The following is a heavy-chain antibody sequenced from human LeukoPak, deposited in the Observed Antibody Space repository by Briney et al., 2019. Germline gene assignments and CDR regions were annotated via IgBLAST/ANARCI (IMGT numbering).Heavy chain of an antibody. D-gene: IGHD2-2*02. CDR2: FSGGDGST. CDR3: AKGKVVPATIYDY. J-gene: IGHJ4*02. Sequence: GALRLSCAASGFTFSSYAMSWVRQAPGKGLEWVSGFSGGDGSTSYADSVKGRFTISRDNSKNTLYLQMNSLRAEDTAVYYCAKGKVVPATIYDYWGQGTLDTVPS. V-gene: IGHV3-23*01. CDR1: GFTFSSYA.